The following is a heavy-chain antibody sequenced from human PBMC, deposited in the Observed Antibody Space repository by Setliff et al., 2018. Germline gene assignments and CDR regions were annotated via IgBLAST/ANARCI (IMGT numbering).Heavy chain of an antibody. Sequence: GGSLRLSCAASGFTFNSYWMSWVRQAPGKGLEWVANINQHGSAKYYVDSVKGRFTISRDNAKNSLYLHMNNLRADDTAVFYCVPGRGSWGQGALVTV. CDR3: VPGRGS. J-gene: IGHJ5*02. CDR2: INQHGSAK. D-gene: IGHD6-25*01. CDR1: GFTFNSYW. V-gene: IGHV3-7*01.